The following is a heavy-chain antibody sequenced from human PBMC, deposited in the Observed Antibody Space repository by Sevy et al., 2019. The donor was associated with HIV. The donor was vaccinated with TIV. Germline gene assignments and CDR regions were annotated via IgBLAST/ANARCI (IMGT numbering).Heavy chain of an antibody. J-gene: IGHJ6*02. CDR1: GGSISSGGYY. V-gene: IGHV4-31*03. CDR3: ARDRGVRGVIASYYYYYGMDV. CDR2: IYYSGRT. D-gene: IGHD3-10*01. Sequence: SETLSLTCTVSGGSISSGGYYWSWIRQHPGKGLEWIGYIYYSGRTYYNPSLKSRVTISVDTSKNQFSLKLSSVTAADTAVYYCARDRGVRGVIASYYYYYGMDVWGQGTTVTVSS.